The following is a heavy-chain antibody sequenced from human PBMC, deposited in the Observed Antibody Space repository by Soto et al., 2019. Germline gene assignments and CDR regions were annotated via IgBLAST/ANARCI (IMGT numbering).Heavy chain of an antibody. CDR2: ISGSGGST. D-gene: IGHD5-12*01. J-gene: IGHJ3*02. Sequence: EVQLLESGGGLVRTGGSLRLSCAACGFTFSSYAMSWVRQAPGKGLEWVSAISGSGGSTYYADSVKGRFTISRDNSKNTLYLQMNSMRAEDTAVYYCAKVDTWRYDLGAFDIWGQGTMVTVSS. CDR3: AKVDTWRYDLGAFDI. V-gene: IGHV3-23*01. CDR1: GFTFSSYA.